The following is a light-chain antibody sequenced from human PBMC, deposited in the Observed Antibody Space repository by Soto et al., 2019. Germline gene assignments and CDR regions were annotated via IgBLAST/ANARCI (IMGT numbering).Light chain of an antibody. J-gene: IGKJ4*01. CDR1: QSVSSSY. CDR2: GAS. V-gene: IGKV3D-20*02. CDR3: QQRSNWPPVIT. Sequence: EIVLSQPPRTVPLSPGEGATPSCRASQSVSSSYLAWYQQKPGQAPRLLIYGASTRATDIPARFSGSGSGTDFALTISSLEPEDFAVYYCQQRSNWPPVITFGGGTKVDIK.